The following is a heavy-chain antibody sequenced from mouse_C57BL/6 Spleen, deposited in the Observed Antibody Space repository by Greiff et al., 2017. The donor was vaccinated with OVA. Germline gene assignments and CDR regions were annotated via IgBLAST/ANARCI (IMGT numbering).Heavy chain of an antibody. J-gene: IGHJ4*01. CDR2: IDPSDSET. V-gene: IGHV1-52*01. Sequence: VQLQQPGAELVRPGSSVKLSCKASGYTFTSYWMHWVKQRPIQGLEWIGNIDPSDSETHYNQKFKDKATLTVAKSSSTAYMQLSSLTSEDSAVYYCARRGPSGMDYWGQGTSVTVSS. CDR3: ARRGPSGMDY. CDR1: GYTFTSYW.